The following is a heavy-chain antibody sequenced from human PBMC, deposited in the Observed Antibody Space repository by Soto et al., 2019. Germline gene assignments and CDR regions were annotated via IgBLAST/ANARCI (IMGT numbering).Heavy chain of an antibody. CDR1: GYTFTSYY. CDR3: ARGYCSGGSCYFIPTYYFVY. V-gene: IGHV1-46*01. CDR2: INPSGGST. Sequence: QVQLVQSGAEVKKPGASVKVSCKASGYTFTSYYMHWVRQAPGQGLEWMGIINPSGGSTSYAQKFQGRVTMTRDTSTGTVYMELSSLRSEDTAVYYCARGYCSGGSCYFIPTYYFVYWGQGTLVTVSS. J-gene: IGHJ4*02. D-gene: IGHD2-15*01.